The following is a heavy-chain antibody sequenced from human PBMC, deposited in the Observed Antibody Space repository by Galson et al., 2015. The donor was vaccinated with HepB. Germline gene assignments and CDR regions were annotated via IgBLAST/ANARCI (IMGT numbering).Heavy chain of an antibody. Sequence: SLRLSCAASGFTFSSYSMNWVRQAPGKGLEWVSSISSSSSYIYYADSVKGRFTISRDNAKNSLYLQMNSLRAEDTAVYYCAREGWLVGTFDYWGQGTLVTVSS. V-gene: IGHV3-21*01. CDR3: AREGWLVGTFDY. J-gene: IGHJ4*02. D-gene: IGHD6-19*01. CDR2: ISSSSSYI. CDR1: GFTFSSYS.